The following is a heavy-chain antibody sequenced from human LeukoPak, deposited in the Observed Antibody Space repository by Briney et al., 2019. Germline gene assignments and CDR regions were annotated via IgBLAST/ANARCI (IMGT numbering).Heavy chain of an antibody. CDR3: ARAPGLRYFDWLPDCFDY. V-gene: IGHV1-3*01. CDR1: GYTFTSYA. J-gene: IGHJ4*02. Sequence: ASVKVSCKASGYTFTSYAMHWVRQAPGQRLEWMGWINAGNGNTKYSQKFQGRVTITRDTSASTAYMELSSPRSEDTAVYYCARAPGLRYFDWLPDCFDYWGQGTLVTVSS. CDR2: INAGNGNT. D-gene: IGHD3-9*01.